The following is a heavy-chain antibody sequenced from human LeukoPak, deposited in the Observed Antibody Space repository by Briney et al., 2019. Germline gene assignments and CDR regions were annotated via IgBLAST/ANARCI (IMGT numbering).Heavy chain of an antibody. J-gene: IGHJ3*02. D-gene: IGHD2-21*02. CDR1: GDSISDYY. Sequence: SETLSLTCTVSGDSISDYYWNWIRQPPGKGLEWIGYIYYSGSTNYSPSLKSRVTISVDTSKNQFSLKLSSVTAADTAIYYCARRRKVPAPRAGDAFDIWGQGTMVTVSS. CDR2: IYYSGST. V-gene: IGHV4-59*08. CDR3: ARRRKVPAPRAGDAFDI.